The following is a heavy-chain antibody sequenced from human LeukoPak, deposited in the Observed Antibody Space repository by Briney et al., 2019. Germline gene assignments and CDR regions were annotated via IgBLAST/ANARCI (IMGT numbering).Heavy chain of an antibody. CDR1: GFTVSSNY. D-gene: IGHD6-13*01. J-gene: IGHJ6*03. CDR3: ARNIAAAGAPYYYYMDV. CDR2: IHSGGST. Sequence: GGSLRLSCAASGFTVSSNYMSWVRQAPGKGLEWVSVIHSGGSTYYADSVKGRFTISRDNSKNTLYLQMNSLRAEDTAVYYCARNIAAAGAPYYYYMDVWGKGTTVTVSS. V-gene: IGHV3-53*01.